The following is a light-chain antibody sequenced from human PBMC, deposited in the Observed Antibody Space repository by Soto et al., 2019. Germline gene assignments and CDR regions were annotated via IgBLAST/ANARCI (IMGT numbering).Light chain of an antibody. CDR1: QNIINC. J-gene: IGKJ5*01. CDR2: KTS. CDR3: QQYSGYPNT. Sequence: MTQSPAPLSSSLGGRVTITCRSSQNIINCFAWYQQKPGQAPKLLIYKTSTLENGVPSRFSGSGSGTDFTLTISSLQPDDVATYCRQQYSGYPNTFGQGTRLEIK. V-gene: IGKV1-5*03.